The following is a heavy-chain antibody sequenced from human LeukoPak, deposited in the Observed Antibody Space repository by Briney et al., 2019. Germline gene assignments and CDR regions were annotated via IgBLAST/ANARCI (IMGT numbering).Heavy chain of an antibody. CDR1: GYAINGGY. D-gene: IGHD4-17*01. Sequence: PGGSLRPSCEVLGYAINGGYMCWVRQTPRKGLECVAVLWRDGTAHYAQSVQGRFTVSRDISKDALYLQMDSLRPDEPATYYCATKYGQDWGQAALATLPS. CDR2: LWRDGTA. J-gene: IGHJ4*02. V-gene: IGHV3-66*02. CDR3: ATKYGQD.